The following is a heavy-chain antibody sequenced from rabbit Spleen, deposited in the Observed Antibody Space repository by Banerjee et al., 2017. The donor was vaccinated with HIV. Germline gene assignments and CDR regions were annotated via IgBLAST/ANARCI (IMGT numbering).Heavy chain of an antibody. CDR1: GFDVSSNYY. D-gene: IGHD7-1*01. Sequence: QEQLKETGGGLVQPGGSLTLSCKASGFDVSSNYYMCWVRQAPGKGLEWIGCIYIGNGDTYYASWVNGRFTLSKTSSTTVDLKMTSLTAADTATYFCARGIAGDGTYWGLWGPGTLVTVS. J-gene: IGHJ4*01. CDR3: ARGIAGDGTYWGL. CDR2: IYIGNGDT. V-gene: IGHV1S45*01.